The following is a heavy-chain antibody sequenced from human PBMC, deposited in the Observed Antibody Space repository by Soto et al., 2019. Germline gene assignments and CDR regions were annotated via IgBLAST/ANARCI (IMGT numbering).Heavy chain of an antibody. Sequence: SETLFLTSAVSGDSINSSHWWNWVRQPPEKGLEWIGQISHSGSTTYNPSLTSRVTISVDKSKNHFSLKLTSVTAADTAVYYCAARHFWSRPWTDRRLDYWGQGTLVTVSS. J-gene: IGHJ4*02. CDR3: AARHFWSRPWTDRRLDY. D-gene: IGHD3-3*02. V-gene: IGHV4-4*02. CDR1: GDSINSSHW. CDR2: ISHSGST.